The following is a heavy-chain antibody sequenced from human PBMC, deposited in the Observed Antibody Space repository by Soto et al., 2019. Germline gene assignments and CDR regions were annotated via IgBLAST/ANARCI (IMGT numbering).Heavy chain of an antibody. J-gene: IGHJ6*02. CDR2: ISGSGGST. CDR3: AKDSYSSGWYGGYYYYYGMDV. Sequence: PGGSLRLSCAASGFTFSSYAMSWVRQAPGKGLEWVSAISGSGGSTYYADSVKGRFTISRDNSKNTLYLQMNSLRAEDTAIYYCAKDSYSSGWYGGYYYYYGMDVWGQGTTVTVSS. CDR1: GFTFSSYA. V-gene: IGHV3-23*01. D-gene: IGHD6-19*01.